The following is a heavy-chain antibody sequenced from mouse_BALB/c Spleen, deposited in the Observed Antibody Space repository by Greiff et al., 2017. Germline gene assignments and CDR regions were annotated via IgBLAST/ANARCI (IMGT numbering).Heavy chain of an antibody. J-gene: IGHJ3*01. CDR3: ARDWGVY. Sequence: EVQRVESGGGLVQPGGSLKLSCAASGFTFSSYGMSWVRQTPDKRLELVATINSNGGSTYYPDSVKGRFTISRDNAKNTLYLQMSSLKSEDTAMYYCARDWGVYWGQGTLVTVSA. V-gene: IGHV5-6-3*01. CDR2: INSNGGST. CDR1: GFTFSSYG.